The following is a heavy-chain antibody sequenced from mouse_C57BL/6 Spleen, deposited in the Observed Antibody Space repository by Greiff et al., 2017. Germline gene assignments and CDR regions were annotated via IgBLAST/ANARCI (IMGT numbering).Heavy chain of an antibody. CDR2: IWSGGST. J-gene: IGHJ1*03. V-gene: IGHV2-2*01. Sequence: QVQLQQSGPGLVQPSQSLSITCTVSGFSLTSYGVHWVRQSPGKGLEWLGVIWSGGSTDYNAAFISRLSISKDNSKSQVFFKMNSLQADDTAIYYCAREVSSYWYFDVWGTGTTVTVSS. CDR1: GFSLTSYG. D-gene: IGHD1-1*01. CDR3: AREVSSYWYFDV.